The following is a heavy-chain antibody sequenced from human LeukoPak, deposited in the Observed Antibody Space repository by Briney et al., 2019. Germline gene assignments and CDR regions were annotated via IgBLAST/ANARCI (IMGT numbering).Heavy chain of an antibody. CDR1: GFTFSSYE. J-gene: IGHJ5*02. CDR2: ISVDGRIK. CDR3: ARARKRYGDYEDNWFDP. D-gene: IGHD4-17*01. V-gene: IGHV3-30*04. Sequence: GGSLRLSCAASGFTFSSYEMHWVRQAPGRGLEWVAVISVDGRIKYNPESVKGRFTISRDNSKNTLYLQMNSLGVEDTAVYYCARARKRYGDYEDNWFDPWGQGTLVTVSS.